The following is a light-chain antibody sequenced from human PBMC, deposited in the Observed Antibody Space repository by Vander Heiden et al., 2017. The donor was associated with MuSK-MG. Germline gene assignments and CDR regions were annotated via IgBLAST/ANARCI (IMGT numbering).Light chain of an antibody. J-gene: IGKJ3*01. CDR1: EYVNNRY. V-gene: IGKV3-20*01. Sequence: EIVLTQSPDTLSLSPGEGATLSCRASEYVNNRYLAWYQQTPGQTPRLLIYGASIRAAGIPDRFSGSGSGTDFTLTISRLETEDFAMYYCQQYGSSPFTLGHGTKVDI. CDR3: QQYGSSPFT. CDR2: GAS.